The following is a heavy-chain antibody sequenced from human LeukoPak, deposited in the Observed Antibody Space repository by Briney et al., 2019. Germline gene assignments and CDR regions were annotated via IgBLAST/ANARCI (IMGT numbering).Heavy chain of an antibody. CDR2: IYTSGNT. CDR1: GDSISSNY. V-gene: IGHV4-4*07. CDR3: AKERYDILTGYYSDS. J-gene: IGHJ4*02. D-gene: IGHD3-9*01. Sequence: SETLSLTCTVSGDSISSNYWSWIRQPAGKGLEWVGRIYTSGNTNYNPSLKSRVTISVDKSKNQFSLKLSSVTAADTAVYYCAKERYDILTGYYSDSWGQGTLVTVSP.